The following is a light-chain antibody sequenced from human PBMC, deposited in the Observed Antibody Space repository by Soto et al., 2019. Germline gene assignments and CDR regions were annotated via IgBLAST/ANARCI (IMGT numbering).Light chain of an antibody. J-gene: IGKJ1*01. CDR1: QSVSSNY. CDR2: GVS. CDR3: QHYGSSPWT. Sequence: EIVLTQSPGTLSLSPGERATLSCRASQSVSSNYLAWYQQKPGQAPRLLIYGVSSRATGIPDRFSGSGSGTDFTLTISRLEPEDFAVYYCQHYGSSPWTFGQGTEVEIK. V-gene: IGKV3-20*01.